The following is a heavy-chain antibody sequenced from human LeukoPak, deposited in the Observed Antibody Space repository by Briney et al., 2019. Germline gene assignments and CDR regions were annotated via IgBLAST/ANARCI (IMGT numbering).Heavy chain of an antibody. CDR3: ARVGRYCSGGSCYYEVAPRTDNWFDP. CDR1: GGSISSSSYY. CDR2: IYYSGST. D-gene: IGHD2-15*01. V-gene: IGHV4-39*07. Sequence: KPSETLSLTCTVSGGSISSSSYYWGWIRQPPGKGLEWIGSIYYSGSTYYNPSLKSRVTISVDTFKNQFSLKLTSVTAADTAVYYCARVGRYCSGGSCYYEVAPRTDNWFDPWGQGTLVTVSS. J-gene: IGHJ5*02.